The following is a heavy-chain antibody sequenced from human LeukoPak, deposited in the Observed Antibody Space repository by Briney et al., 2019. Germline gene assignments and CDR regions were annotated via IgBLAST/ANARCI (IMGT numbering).Heavy chain of an antibody. Sequence: KAGGSLRLSCAASGFTFSIYSMNWVRQAPGKGLEWVSSISSSSSYIYYADSVKGRFTISRDNAKSSLYLQMNSLRAEDTAVYYCASPNPRIAARPYYYYYMDVWGKGTTVTVSS. CDR1: GFTFSIYS. V-gene: IGHV3-21*01. CDR2: ISSSSSYI. CDR3: ASPNPRIAARPYYYYYMDV. D-gene: IGHD6-6*01. J-gene: IGHJ6*03.